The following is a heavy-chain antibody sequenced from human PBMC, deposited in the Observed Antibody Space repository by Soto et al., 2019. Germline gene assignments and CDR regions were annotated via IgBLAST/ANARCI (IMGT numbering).Heavy chain of an antibody. D-gene: IGHD1-26*01. CDR2: ISYDGSNK. V-gene: IGHV3-30*18. Sequence: QVPLVESGGGVVQPGRSLRLSCAASGFTFSSYGMHWVRQAPGKGLEWVAVISYDGSNKYYADSVKGRFTISRDNSKNTLYLQMNSLRAEDTAVYYCAKAISPYSGSYFEYFQHWGQGTLVTVSS. J-gene: IGHJ1*01. CDR1: GFTFSSYG. CDR3: AKAISPYSGSYFEYFQH.